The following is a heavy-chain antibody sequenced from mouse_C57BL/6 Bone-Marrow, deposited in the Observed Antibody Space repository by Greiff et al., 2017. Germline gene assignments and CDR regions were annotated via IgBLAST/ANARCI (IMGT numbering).Heavy chain of an antibody. D-gene: IGHD2-4*01. CDR2: ISDGGSYT. CDR1: GFTFSSYA. Sequence: EVKLMESGGGLVKPGGSLKLSCAASGFTFSSYAMSWVRQTPEKRLEWVATISDGGSYTYYPDNVKGRFTISRDNAKNNLYLQMSHLKSEDTAMYYCARDEELRRFAYWGQGTLVTVSA. V-gene: IGHV5-4*01. CDR3: ARDEELRRFAY. J-gene: IGHJ3*01.